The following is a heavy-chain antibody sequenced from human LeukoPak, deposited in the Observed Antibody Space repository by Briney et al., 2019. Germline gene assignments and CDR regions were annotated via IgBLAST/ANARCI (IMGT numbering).Heavy chain of an antibody. CDR3: ARYTWSDRRGAMDV. Sequence: GGSLRLSCAASGFTFSTYNMNWVRQAPGKGLEWVSYISTSGSAIYYADSVKGRFTISRDNARNSLYPQMNSLRDEDTAVYYCARYTWSDRRGAMDVWGQGTTVTVSS. V-gene: IGHV3-48*02. CDR2: ISTSGSAI. J-gene: IGHJ6*02. D-gene: IGHD1-1*01. CDR1: GFTFSTYN.